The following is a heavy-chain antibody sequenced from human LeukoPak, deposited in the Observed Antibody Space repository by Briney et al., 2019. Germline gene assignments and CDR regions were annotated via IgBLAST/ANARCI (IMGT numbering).Heavy chain of an antibody. J-gene: IGHJ3*01. D-gene: IGHD5-12*01. CDR3: ARAVDIVATTPFDL. V-gene: IGHV3-66*01. CDR2: LYTGGTT. Sequence: GGSLRLSCAASGFTVSSNYMSWVRQAPGKGLEWVSVLYTGGTTYYADSVKGRFTISRDNSKNAVYLDMNSLRAEDTAVYYCARAVDIVATTPFDLWGQGTMVTVSS. CDR1: GFTVSSNY.